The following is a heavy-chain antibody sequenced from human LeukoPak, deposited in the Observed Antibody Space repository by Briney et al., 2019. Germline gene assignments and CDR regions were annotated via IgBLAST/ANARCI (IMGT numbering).Heavy chain of an antibody. CDR2: IIPIFGTA. CDR1: GGTFSSYA. J-gene: IGHJ4*02. V-gene: IGHV1-69*05. D-gene: IGHD6-25*01. Sequence: SVKVSCKAHGGTFSSYAISWERQAPGQGLEWMGGIIPIFGTANYAQKFQGRVTITTDESTSTAYMELSSLRSEDTAVYYCARVKSAREYYFDYWGQGTLVTVSS. CDR3: ARVKSAREYYFDY.